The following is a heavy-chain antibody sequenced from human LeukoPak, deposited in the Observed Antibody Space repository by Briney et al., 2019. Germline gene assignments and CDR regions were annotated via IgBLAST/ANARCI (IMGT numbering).Heavy chain of an antibody. CDR2: INSNSIYI. CDR1: GFTFSSYS. V-gene: IGHV3-21*01. D-gene: IGHD2-21*02. J-gene: IGHJ4*02. Sequence: PGGSLRLSCAASGFTFSSYSINWVRQAPGKGLEWVSSINSNSIYIYYADSVKGRFTISRDNAKNSLFLQMNSLRAEDTAICYCARLVVVTAKNYYFDYWGQGTLATVSS. CDR3: ARLVVVTAKNYYFDY.